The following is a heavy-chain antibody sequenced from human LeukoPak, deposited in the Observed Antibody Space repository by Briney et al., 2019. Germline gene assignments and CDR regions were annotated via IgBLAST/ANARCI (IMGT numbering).Heavy chain of an antibody. CDR3: ARGVYIAAAQYAY. CDR2: INHRGGT. J-gene: IGHJ4*02. V-gene: IGHV4-34*01. Sequence: PSETLSLTCGVYGGSFSGYYWNWIRQPPGMGLEWIGEINHRGGTGYNPSLKSRVTMSVDTSKNVFSLKLTSVTAADTAVYYCARGVYIAAAQYAYWGQGTLVTVSS. D-gene: IGHD6-13*01. CDR1: GGSFSGYY.